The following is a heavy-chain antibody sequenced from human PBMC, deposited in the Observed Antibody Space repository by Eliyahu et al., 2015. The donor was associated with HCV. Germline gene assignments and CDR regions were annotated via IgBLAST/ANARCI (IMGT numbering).Heavy chain of an antibody. CDR1: GDTFSSYA. CDR3: ARDLGTGKYYFFY. Sequence: QVQLVQSGAEVXKPGSSVKVSCKASGDTFSSYAINWVRQVPGEGPEWMGGVIPLFGTANYAQKFQGRVTITADESTNTAYMELSSLRSEDTAVYFCARDLGTGKYYFFYWGQGTPVTVSS. J-gene: IGHJ4*02. V-gene: IGHV1-69*01. D-gene: IGHD2-8*02. CDR2: VIPLFGTA.